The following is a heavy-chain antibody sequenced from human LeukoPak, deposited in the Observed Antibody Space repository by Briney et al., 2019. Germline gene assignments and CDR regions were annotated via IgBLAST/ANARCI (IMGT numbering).Heavy chain of an antibody. D-gene: IGHD6-19*01. CDR2: ISYTSTTI. Sequence: GGSLRLSCAASGFPFSDYYMTWIRQAPGKGLEWISYISYTSTTIYYADSVKDRFTISRDNGKNSLYLQMNSLRAEDTAVYYCARTREQWQVLDYWGQGTLVTVSS. J-gene: IGHJ4*02. V-gene: IGHV3-11*04. CDR3: ARTREQWQVLDY. CDR1: GFPFSDYY.